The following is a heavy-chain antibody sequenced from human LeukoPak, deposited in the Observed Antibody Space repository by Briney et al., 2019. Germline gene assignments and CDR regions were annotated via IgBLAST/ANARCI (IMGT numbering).Heavy chain of an antibody. J-gene: IGHJ6*03. V-gene: IGHV1-2*02. CDR1: GYTLTGYY. CDR3: ARGSAYSGSYYYYYYMDV. D-gene: IGHD1-26*01. Sequence: GASVKVSCTASGYTLTGYYMHWVRQAPGQGLEWMGWINPNSGGTNYAQKFQGRVTMTRDTSISTAYMELSRLRSDDTAVYYCARGSAYSGSYYYYYYMDVWGKGTTVTVSS. CDR2: INPNSGGT.